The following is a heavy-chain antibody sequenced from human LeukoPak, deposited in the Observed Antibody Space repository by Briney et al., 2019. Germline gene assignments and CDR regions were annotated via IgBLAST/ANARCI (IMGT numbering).Heavy chain of an antibody. J-gene: IGHJ4*02. Sequence: ASVKVSCKAFGYTFTGYYMHWVRQAPGQGLEWMGWINPNSGGASSAQKFQGRVTMTRDTSLSTAYMELSRLASDDTAIYYCARLTEEAPRVTAPYFDYWGQGTLVTVSS. CDR3: ARLTEEAPRVTAPYFDY. D-gene: IGHD2-21*02. CDR2: INPNSGGA. CDR1: GYTFTGYY. V-gene: IGHV1-2*02.